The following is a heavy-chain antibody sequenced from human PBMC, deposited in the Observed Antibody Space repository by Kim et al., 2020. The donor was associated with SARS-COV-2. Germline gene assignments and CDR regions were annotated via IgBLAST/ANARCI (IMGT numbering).Heavy chain of an antibody. Sequence: PSLKSRVTISVDTSKNQFSLKLSSVTAADTAVYYCARAGGGQLYWFFDLWGRGTLVTVAS. V-gene: IGHV4-59*01. J-gene: IGHJ2*01. D-gene: IGHD2-15*01. CDR3: ARAGGGQLYWFFDL.